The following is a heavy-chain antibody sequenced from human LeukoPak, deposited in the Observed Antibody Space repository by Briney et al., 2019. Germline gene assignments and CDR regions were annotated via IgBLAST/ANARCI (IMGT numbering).Heavy chain of an antibody. D-gene: IGHD2-15*01. CDR2: INPNSGGT. J-gene: IGHJ5*02. CDR1: GYTFTGYY. Sequence: ASVKVSCKAAGYTFTGYYMFWVRQAPGQGLEWMGRINPNSGGTNYAQKCQGRVTMTRDTSISTAYMELSRLRSDDTAVYYCARGYCSGGSCYSVENWFDPWGQGTLVTVSS. V-gene: IGHV1-2*06. CDR3: ARGYCSGGSCYSVENWFDP.